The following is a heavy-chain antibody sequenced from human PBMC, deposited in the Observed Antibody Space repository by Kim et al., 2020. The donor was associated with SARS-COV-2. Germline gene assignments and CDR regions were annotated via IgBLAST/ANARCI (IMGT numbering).Heavy chain of an antibody. CDR1: GYSISSGYY. CDR3: ARTALDDWLFDY. V-gene: IGHV4-38-2*02. Sequence: SETLSLTCTVSGYSISSGYYWGWIRQPPGKGLEWIGSIYHSGSTYYNPSLKSRVTISVDTSKNQFSLKLSSVTAADTAVYYCARTALDDWLFDYWGQGTLVTVSS. CDR2: IYHSGST. D-gene: IGHD3-9*01. J-gene: IGHJ4*02.